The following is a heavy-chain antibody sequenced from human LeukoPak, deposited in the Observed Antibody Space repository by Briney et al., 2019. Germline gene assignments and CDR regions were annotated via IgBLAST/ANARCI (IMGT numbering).Heavy chain of an antibody. CDR2: IYYSGST. CDR3: AIQITGTHFDY. V-gene: IGHV4-59*11. J-gene: IGHJ4*02. D-gene: IGHD1-20*01. CDR1: GGSISSHY. Sequence: PSETLSLTCTVSGGSISSHYWSCIRQPPGKGLEWIGYIYYSGSTNYNPSLKSRVTITVDTSKNQFSLKLSSVTAADTAVYYCAIQITGTHFDYWGQGTLVTVSS.